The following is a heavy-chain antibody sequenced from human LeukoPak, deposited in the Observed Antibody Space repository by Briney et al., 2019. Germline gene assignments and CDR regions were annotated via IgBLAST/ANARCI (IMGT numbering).Heavy chain of an antibody. CDR1: GFTFSDYY. CDR3: ARDTCSGTSCYRDYYYGMDV. CDR2: ISSSGSTI. V-gene: IGHV3-11*01. J-gene: IGHJ6*02. D-gene: IGHD2-2*02. Sequence: GGSLRLSCAASGFTFSDYYMSWTRQAPGKGLEWVSYISSSGSTIYYADSVKGRFTISRDSAKNSLYLQMNSLRAEDTAVYYCARDTCSGTSCYRDYYYGMDVWGQGTTVTVSS.